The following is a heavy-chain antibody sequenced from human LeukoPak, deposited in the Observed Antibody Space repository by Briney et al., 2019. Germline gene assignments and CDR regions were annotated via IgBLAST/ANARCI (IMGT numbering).Heavy chain of an antibody. CDR3: AGSTRGYTYGYTDI. CDR2: VYYSGST. Sequence: TLSLTCTGSGDSISSYYWSWIRQPPGKGLEWIGCVYYSGSTNYNPSLKSRVTISLDTSKNQFSLKLSSVTAADTALYYCAGSTRGYTYGYTDIWGQGTMVTVSS. D-gene: IGHD5-18*01. CDR1: GDSISSYY. V-gene: IGHV4-59*01. J-gene: IGHJ3*02.